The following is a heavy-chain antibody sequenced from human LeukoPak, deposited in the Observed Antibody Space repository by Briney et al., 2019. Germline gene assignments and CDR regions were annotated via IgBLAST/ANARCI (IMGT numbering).Heavy chain of an antibody. CDR1: GFDFSTYS. CDR3: ARVGGSGWTVDY. J-gene: IGHJ4*02. Sequence: GGSLRLSCAASGFDFSTYSIDWVRQAPGKGLEWVSYISSSSSNIYHADSVKGRFTISRDNAKNSLHLQMNSLRAEDTAVYYCARVGGSGWTVDYWGQGTLVTVSS. D-gene: IGHD6-19*01. CDR2: ISSSSSNI. V-gene: IGHV3-48*04.